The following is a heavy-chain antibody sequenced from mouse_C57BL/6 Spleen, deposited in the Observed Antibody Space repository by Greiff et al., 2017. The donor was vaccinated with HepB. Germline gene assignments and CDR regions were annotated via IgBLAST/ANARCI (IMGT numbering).Heavy chain of an antibody. D-gene: IGHD1-1*01. Sequence: EVQLQQSGPELVKPGASVKISCKASGYTFTDYYMNWVKQSHGKSLEWIGDINPNNGGTSYNQKFKGKATLTVDKSSSTAYMELRSLTSEDSAVYYWARPFLLYGRSYGFAYWGQGTLVTGSA. V-gene: IGHV1-26*01. CDR2: INPNNGGT. CDR3: ARPFLLYGRSYGFAY. CDR1: GYTFTDYY. J-gene: IGHJ3*01.